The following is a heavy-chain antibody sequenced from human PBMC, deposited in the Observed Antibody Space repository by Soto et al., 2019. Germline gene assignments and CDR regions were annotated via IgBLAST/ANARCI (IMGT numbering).Heavy chain of an antibody. Sequence: SETLSLTCAVSGGSISSSNWWSWVRQPPGKGLEWIGEIYHSGSTNYNPSLKSRVTISVDKSKNQFSLKLSSVTAADTAVYYCATADYYDSSGYLSWGQGTLVTVSS. CDR1: GGSISSSNW. D-gene: IGHD3-22*01. CDR3: ATADYYDSSGYLS. V-gene: IGHV4-4*02. J-gene: IGHJ4*02. CDR2: IYHSGST.